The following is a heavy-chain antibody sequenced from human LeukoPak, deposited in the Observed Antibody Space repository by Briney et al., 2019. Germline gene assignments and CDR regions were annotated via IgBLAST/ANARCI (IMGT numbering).Heavy chain of an antibody. CDR3: ASSFGQLSFFDY. V-gene: IGHV3-49*04. CDR1: GFTFGNNA. J-gene: IGHJ4*02. D-gene: IGHD3-10*01. CDR2: IRSKAFDETT. Sequence: GGSLRLSCTASGFTFGNNAMSWVRQAPGKGLQWVGSIRSKAFDETTEYATSVKGRFTISRDDSKSIAYLQMNSLKIEDTAVYYCASSFGQLSFFDYWGQGALVTVSS.